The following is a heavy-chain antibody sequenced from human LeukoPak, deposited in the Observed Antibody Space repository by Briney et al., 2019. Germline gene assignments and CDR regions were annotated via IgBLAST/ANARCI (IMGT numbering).Heavy chain of an antibody. Sequence: GGSLRLSCAASGFTFSSYAMSWVRQAPGKGLEWVSAISGSGGSTYYADSVKGRFTISRDNSKNTLYLQMNSLRAEDTAVYYCARGFYGDYYNFDYWGQGTLVTVSS. CDR3: ARGFYGDYYNFDY. CDR2: ISGSGGST. J-gene: IGHJ4*02. CDR1: GFTFSSYA. V-gene: IGHV3-23*01. D-gene: IGHD4-17*01.